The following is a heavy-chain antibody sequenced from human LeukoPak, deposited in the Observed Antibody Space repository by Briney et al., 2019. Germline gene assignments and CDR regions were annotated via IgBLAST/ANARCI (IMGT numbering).Heavy chain of an antibody. CDR3: ARDSPLYGSGSCFDY. J-gene: IGHJ4*02. Sequence: SVKVSCKASGGTFSSYAISWVRQAPGQGLEWMGRIIPILGIANYAQKFQGRVTITADKSTSTAYMELSSLRSEDTAVYYCARDSPLYGSGSCFDYWGQGTLVTVSS. V-gene: IGHV1-69*04. D-gene: IGHD3-10*01. CDR1: GGTFSSYA. CDR2: IIPILGIA.